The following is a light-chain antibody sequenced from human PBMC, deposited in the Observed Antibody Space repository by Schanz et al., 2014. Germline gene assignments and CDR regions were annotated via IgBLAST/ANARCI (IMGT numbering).Light chain of an antibody. Sequence: EIVLTQSPGTLSLSPGERATLSCRASQSVSSNLAWYQQKPGQAPRLLIYGASTRATGIPARFSGSGSGTEFTLTISSLEPEDFAVYYCQQYGTSPLYTFGQGTKLEI. V-gene: IGKV3-20*01. CDR1: QSVSSN. CDR2: GAS. CDR3: QQYGTSPLYT. J-gene: IGKJ2*01.